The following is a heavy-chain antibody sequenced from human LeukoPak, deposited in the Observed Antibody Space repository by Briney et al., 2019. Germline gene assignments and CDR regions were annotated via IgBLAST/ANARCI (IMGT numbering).Heavy chain of an antibody. CDR3: ARHGLSGYDFWSGYPGNQWFDP. J-gene: IGHJ5*02. CDR1: GGSFSGYY. D-gene: IGHD3-3*01. CDR2: INHSGST. Sequence: PSETLSLTCAVYGGSFSGYYWSWIRQPPGKGLEWIGEINHSGSTNYNPSLKSRVTISVDTSKNQFSLKLSSVTAADTAVYYCARHGLSGYDFWSGYPGNQWFDPWGQGTLVTVSS. V-gene: IGHV4-34*01.